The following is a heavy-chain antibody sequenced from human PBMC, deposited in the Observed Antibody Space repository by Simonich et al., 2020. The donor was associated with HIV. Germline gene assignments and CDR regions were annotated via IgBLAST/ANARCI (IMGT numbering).Heavy chain of an antibody. J-gene: IGHJ2*01. Sequence: EVQLVESGGGLIQPGGSLRLSCAASGFTVSTNYMSWVRQAPGKGLEGVSIIYSGGSTIYADSVKGRFTISRDNSKNTLYLQINSLRAGDTAVYYCARVGYYGSGTFDLWGRGTLVTVSS. D-gene: IGHD3-10*01. CDR1: GFTVSTNY. CDR2: IYSGGST. CDR3: ARVGYYGSGTFDL. V-gene: IGHV3-53*01.